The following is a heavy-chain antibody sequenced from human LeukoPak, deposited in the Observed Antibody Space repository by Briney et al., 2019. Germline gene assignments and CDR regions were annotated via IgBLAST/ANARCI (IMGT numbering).Heavy chain of an antibody. Sequence: ASVKVSCKASGYTFTGYYMHWVRQAPGQGLGWMGWINPNSGGSNYAQKFQGWVTMTRDTSISTAYMELSRLRSDDTAVYYCARGCGVITPSCYYYGMDVWGQGTTVTVSS. J-gene: IGHJ6*02. V-gene: IGHV1-2*04. D-gene: IGHD3-22*01. CDR2: INPNSGGS. CDR1: GYTFTGYY. CDR3: ARGCGVITPSCYYYGMDV.